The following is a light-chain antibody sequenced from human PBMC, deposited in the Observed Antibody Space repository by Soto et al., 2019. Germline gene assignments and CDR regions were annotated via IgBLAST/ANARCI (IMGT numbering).Light chain of an antibody. CDR1: QSLLHGNGYNY. V-gene: IGKV2-28*01. CDR3: MQPLQSPLHT. CDR2: LGS. Sequence: DIVMTQSPLSLPVTPGEPASISCRSSQSLLHGNGYNYLDWCLQKPGQSPQLLIYLGSNRASGVLDRCSGGGSGTDFTLKISRVEAEDVGVCYCMQPLQSPLHTFGQGPKLEI. J-gene: IGKJ2*01.